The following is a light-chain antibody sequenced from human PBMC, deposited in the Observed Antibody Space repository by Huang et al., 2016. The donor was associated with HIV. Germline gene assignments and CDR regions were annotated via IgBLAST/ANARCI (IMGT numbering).Light chain of an antibody. CDR1: QDIGNY. V-gene: IGKV1-33*01. J-gene: IGKJ2*01. Sequence: DIQMTQSPSSLSASIVDRVTFTCQAGQDIGNYLNWYQQKPGKAPKFLIYDASSLQTGVPSRFSGSGSGTDFTFTISSLQPEDIATYYCQQYDSLPYTFGPGTKLEIK. CDR2: DAS. CDR3: QQYDSLPYT.